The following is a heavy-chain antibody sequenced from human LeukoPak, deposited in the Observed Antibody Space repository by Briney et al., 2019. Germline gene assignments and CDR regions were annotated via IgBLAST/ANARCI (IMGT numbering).Heavy chain of an antibody. V-gene: IGHV3-30*04. CDR2: ISYDGSNK. CDR3: AREGINDAFDI. J-gene: IGHJ3*02. Sequence: GRSLRLSCAASGFTFSSYAMHWVRQAPGKGLEWVAVISYDGSNKYYADSVKGRFTISRDNSKNTLYLQMNSLRAEDTAVYYCAREGINDAFDIWGQGTMVTVSS. CDR1: GFTFSSYA.